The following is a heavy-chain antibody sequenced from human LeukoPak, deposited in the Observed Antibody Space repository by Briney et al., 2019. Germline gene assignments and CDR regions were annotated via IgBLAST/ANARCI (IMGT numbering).Heavy chain of an antibody. D-gene: IGHD1-26*01. CDR3: ARDLSPMSSGSYDRSYYFDY. J-gene: IGHJ4*02. CDR2: IKQDGSEK. CDR1: GFTFSNNW. V-gene: IGHV3-7*01. Sequence: PGGSLRLSCAASGFTFSNNWMSWVRQAPGTGLQWVANIKQDGSEKYVDSVRGRFTVSRDNAYNSLYLQMNSLRAEDTAKYYCARDLSPMSSGSYDRSYYFDYWGQGTLVTVSS.